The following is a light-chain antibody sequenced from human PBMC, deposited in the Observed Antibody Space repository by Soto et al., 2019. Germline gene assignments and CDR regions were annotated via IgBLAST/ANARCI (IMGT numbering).Light chain of an antibody. V-gene: IGLV2-14*01. CDR2: EVS. CDR3: RSYTSSSTYV. J-gene: IGLJ1*01. Sequence: QSVLTQPASVSVSPGQSITISCTGTSSDVGGYNYVSWYQQHPGKAPKLMLYEVSNRPSGVSNRFSGSKSGNTASLTISGPQAEDEAHYYCRSYTSSSTYVFGTGTKVT. CDR1: SSDVGGYNY.